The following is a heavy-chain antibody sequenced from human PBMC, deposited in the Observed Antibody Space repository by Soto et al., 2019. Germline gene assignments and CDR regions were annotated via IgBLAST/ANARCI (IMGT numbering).Heavy chain of an antibody. Sequence: EVQLVESGGGLVQPGGSLRLSCAASGFTVRSYYMSWVRQAPGKGLEWVSVIYSGGSAYYADSVKGRFTISRDNSMNTLDLQLNSLRAEDTAVYYCARHGYSYGWGYFDYWGQGTLVTVSS. D-gene: IGHD5-18*01. CDR3: ARHGYSYGWGYFDY. CDR2: IYSGGSA. V-gene: IGHV3-66*04. J-gene: IGHJ4*02. CDR1: GFTVRSYY.